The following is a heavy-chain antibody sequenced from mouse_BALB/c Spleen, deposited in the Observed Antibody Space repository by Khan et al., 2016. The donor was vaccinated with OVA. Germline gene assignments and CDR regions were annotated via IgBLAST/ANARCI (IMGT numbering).Heavy chain of an antibody. D-gene: IGHD3-3*01. Sequence: EVELVESGPGLVKPSQSLSLTCTVTGYSITSDYAWNWIRQFPGNKLEWMGYISYSGSTSYNPSLKSRISITRDTSKYQFFLQLNSVTTEDTATYYCARSPPVGDLWFAYWGQGTLVTVSA. J-gene: IGHJ3*01. V-gene: IGHV3-2*02. CDR1: GYSITSDYA. CDR3: ARSPPVGDLWFAY. CDR2: ISYSGST.